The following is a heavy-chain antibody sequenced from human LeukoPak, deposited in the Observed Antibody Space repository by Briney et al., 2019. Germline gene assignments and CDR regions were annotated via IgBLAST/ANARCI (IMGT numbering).Heavy chain of an antibody. D-gene: IGHD3-3*01. Sequence: GGSLRLSCAASGFTFSSYSMNWVRQAPGKGLEWVSSISSSSSYIYYADSVKGRFTISRDNAKNSLYLQMNSLRAEDTAVYYCAKNPIFGVVRDYYYYYMDVWGKGTTVTVSS. J-gene: IGHJ6*03. V-gene: IGHV3-21*04. CDR2: ISSSSSYI. CDR1: GFTFSSYS. CDR3: AKNPIFGVVRDYYYYYMDV.